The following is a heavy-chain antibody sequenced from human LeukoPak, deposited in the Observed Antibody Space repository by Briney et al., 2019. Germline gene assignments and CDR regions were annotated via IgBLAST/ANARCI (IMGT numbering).Heavy chain of an antibody. CDR3: ARVLEGGSTATHRRLNWFDP. J-gene: IGHJ5*02. D-gene: IGHD5/OR15-5a*01. V-gene: IGHV4-4*02. CDR2: IYHSGST. CDR1: GGSISSSNW. Sequence: SETLSLTCAVSGGSISSSNWWSWVRQPPGKGLEWIGEIYHSGSTNYNPSLKSRVTISVDKSKNQFSLKLSSVTAADTAVYYCARVLEGGSTATHRRLNWFDPWGQGTLVTVSS.